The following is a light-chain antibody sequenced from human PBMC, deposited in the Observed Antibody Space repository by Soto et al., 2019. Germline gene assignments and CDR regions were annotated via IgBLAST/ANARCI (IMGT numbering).Light chain of an antibody. Sequence: EIVLTQSPATLSLSPGERATLSCRASQSVSSYLAWYQQKPGQAPRLLIYDASNRATGIPARFSGSGSVTDFTLTISSLEPEDFAVYYCQQRSNWPWTFGQGTKVDIK. CDR1: QSVSSY. CDR3: QQRSNWPWT. CDR2: DAS. V-gene: IGKV3-11*01. J-gene: IGKJ1*01.